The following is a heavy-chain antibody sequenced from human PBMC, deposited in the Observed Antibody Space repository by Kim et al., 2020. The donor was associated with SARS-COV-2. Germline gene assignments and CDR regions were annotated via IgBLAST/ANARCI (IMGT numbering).Heavy chain of an antibody. CDR2: ISTSGGST. CDR1: GFTFSDYA. CDR3: ARVPYSSSSIGWFDP. D-gene: IGHD6-6*01. J-gene: IGHJ5*02. V-gene: IGHV3-23*01. Sequence: GGSLRLSCAASGFTFSDYAMSWVRQTPGKGLEWVSGISTSGGSTYYADSVKGRFTISRDNSKNTLYLQMNSLRAEDTALYYCARVPYSSSSIGWFDPWGQGTLVTVSS.